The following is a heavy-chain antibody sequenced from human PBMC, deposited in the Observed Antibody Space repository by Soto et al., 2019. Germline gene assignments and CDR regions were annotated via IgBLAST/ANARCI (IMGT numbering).Heavy chain of an antibody. CDR3: ARGRKGYGDD. CDR1: GGSFSGYY. CDR2: INHSGST. D-gene: IGHD4-17*01. Sequence: PSETLSLTCAVYGGSFSGYYWSWIRQPPGKGLEWIGEINHSGSTNYNPSLKSRVTISVDTSKNQFSLKLSSVTAADTAVYYCARGRKGYGDDWGQGTLVTVSS. J-gene: IGHJ4*02. V-gene: IGHV4-34*01.